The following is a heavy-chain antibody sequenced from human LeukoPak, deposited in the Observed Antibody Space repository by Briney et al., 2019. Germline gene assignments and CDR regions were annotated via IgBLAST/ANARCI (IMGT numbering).Heavy chain of an antibody. V-gene: IGHV1-18*01. CDR3: ARDGIAARTSGMDV. J-gene: IGHJ6*02. CDR1: AYTFTNYD. Sequence: WASVKVSCKASAYTFTNYDISWVRQAPGQGLEWMGWISAYSGDTNYAQKVQGGVTMTTDTSTSTAYMELRSLRSDDTAVYYCARDGIAARTSGMDVWGQGTTVTVSS. CDR2: ISAYSGDT. D-gene: IGHD6-6*01.